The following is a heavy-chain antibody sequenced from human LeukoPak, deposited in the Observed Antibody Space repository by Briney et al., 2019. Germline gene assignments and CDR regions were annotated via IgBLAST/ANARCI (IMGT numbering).Heavy chain of an antibody. J-gene: IGHJ6*04. V-gene: IGHV4-34*01. CDR2: INHSGST. D-gene: IGHD2-2*02. Sequence: SETLSLTCAVYGGSFSGYYWSWIRQPPGKGLEWSGEINHSGSTNYNPSLKSRVTISVDTSKNQSSLTLSSVTAADTAVYYCARVPKRYCSSTSCYNRYYYGMDVWGKGTTVTVSS. CDR1: GGSFSGYY. CDR3: ARVPKRYCSSTSCYNRYYYGMDV.